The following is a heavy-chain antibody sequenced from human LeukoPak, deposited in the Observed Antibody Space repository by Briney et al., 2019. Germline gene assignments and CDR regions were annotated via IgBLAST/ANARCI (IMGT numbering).Heavy chain of an antibody. CDR1: GFTFSSYA. J-gene: IGHJ4*02. Sequence: GRSLRLSCAASGFTFSSYAMHWVRQAPGKGLEWVAVISYDGSNKYYADSVKGRFTISRDNSKNTLYLQMNSLRAEDTAVYCCARALSPFSSGWYSDYWGQGTLVTVSS. V-gene: IGHV3-30*04. CDR2: ISYDGSNK. D-gene: IGHD6-19*01. CDR3: ARALSPFSSGWYSDY.